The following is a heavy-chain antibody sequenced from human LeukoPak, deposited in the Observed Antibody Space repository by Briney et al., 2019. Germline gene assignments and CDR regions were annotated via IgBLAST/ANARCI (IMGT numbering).Heavy chain of an antibody. CDR2: ISGSGGST. Sequence: GGSLRLSCAASGFTFSSYAMSWVRQAPGKGLEWVSAISGSGGSTYYADSVKGRFTISRDNSKNTLYLQMSSLRAEDTAVYCCAKVNHGDYDPLYYFDYWGQGTLVTVSS. V-gene: IGHV3-23*01. D-gene: IGHD4-17*01. CDR3: AKVNHGDYDPLYYFDY. CDR1: GFTFSSYA. J-gene: IGHJ4*02.